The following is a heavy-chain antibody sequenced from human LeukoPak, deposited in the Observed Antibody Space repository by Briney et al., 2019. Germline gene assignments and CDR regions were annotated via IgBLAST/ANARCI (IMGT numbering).Heavy chain of an antibody. CDR2: ISGGGGST. V-gene: IGHV3-23*01. CDR1: GFTFSSYA. J-gene: IGHJ4*02. Sequence: GGSQRLSCAASGFTFSSYAMSWVRQAPGKGLEWVSGISGGGGSTNYADSVKGRFTISRDNSKNTLYLQMNSLRAEDTALYYCAKGGGDSWHGFDYWGQGTLVTVSS. D-gene: IGHD2-21*02. CDR3: AKGGGDSWHGFDY.